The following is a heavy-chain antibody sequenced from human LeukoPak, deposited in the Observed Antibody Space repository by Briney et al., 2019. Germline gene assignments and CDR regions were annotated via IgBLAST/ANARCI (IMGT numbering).Heavy chain of an antibody. CDR3: AEDGIRYYYDSSGYFTY. J-gene: IGHJ4*02. V-gene: IGHV1-2*02. CDR2: INPNSGGT. D-gene: IGHD3-22*01. CDR1: GYTFTGYY. Sequence: ASVKVSCTASGYTFTGYYMHWVRPAPGQGLEWMGWINPNSGGTNYAQKFQGRVTMTRDTSISTAYMELSRLRSDDTAVYYRAEDGIRYYYDSSGYFTYWGQGTLVTVSS.